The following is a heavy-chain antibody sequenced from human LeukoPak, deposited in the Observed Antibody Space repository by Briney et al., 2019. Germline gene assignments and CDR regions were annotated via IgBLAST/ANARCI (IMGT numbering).Heavy chain of an antibody. V-gene: IGHV3-23*01. J-gene: IGHJ4*02. CDR1: GFTFSIYA. CDR3: AKAQNNGGDFDY. D-gene: IGHD4-23*01. CDR2: ISGGADIT. Sequence: GGSLRLSCAACGFTFSIYAMSGVRQAPGKGREWVSAISGGADITYYADSVKGRFTISRDNSKNTLYLQMNSLRAEDTAVYYCAKAQNNGGDFDYWGQGILVTVAS.